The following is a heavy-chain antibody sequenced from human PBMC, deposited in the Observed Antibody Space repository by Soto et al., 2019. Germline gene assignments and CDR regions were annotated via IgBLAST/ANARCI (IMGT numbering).Heavy chain of an antibody. Sequence: QVQLQESGPGLVQPSETLSLTCTVSDGSISTYFWTWIRHPPGKGLEWIVHIYHSGTADYNPSLKSRVAMSVDTSKNPLSLSLTSVTAADTATYYCAIGKYCSGGSCERFDPWGQGARVTVSS. D-gene: IGHD2-15*01. CDR1: DGSISTYF. CDR3: AIGKYCSGGSCERFDP. V-gene: IGHV4-59*01. CDR2: IYHSGTA. J-gene: IGHJ5*02.